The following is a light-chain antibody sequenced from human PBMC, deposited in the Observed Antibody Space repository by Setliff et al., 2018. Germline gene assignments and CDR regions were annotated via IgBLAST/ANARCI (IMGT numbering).Light chain of an antibody. CDR3: SSYISSSTLV. V-gene: IGLV2-14*01. Sequence: QSVLTQPASVSGSPGQSITISCTGTSSDVGGYNYVSWYQQHPVKAPKLMIYDVSKRPSGVSNRFSGSKSGNTASLTISGLQAEDEADYYCSSYISSSTLVFETGTKVTVL. CDR1: SSDVGGYNY. J-gene: IGLJ1*01. CDR2: DVS.